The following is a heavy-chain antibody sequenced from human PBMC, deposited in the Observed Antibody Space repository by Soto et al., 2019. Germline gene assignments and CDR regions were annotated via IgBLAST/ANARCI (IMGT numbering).Heavy chain of an antibody. J-gene: IGHJ6*02. CDR3: ARTSAAGKNSYAMDV. Sequence: GESLKISCKGSGYSFTSYWIGWVRQMPGKGLEWMGIIYPGDSDTRYSPSFQGQVTILADKSISTAYLQWSSLKASDTAMYYCARTSAAGKNSYAMDVWGQGTRVTSP. D-gene: IGHD6-13*01. CDR2: IYPGDSDT. CDR1: GYSFTSYW. V-gene: IGHV5-51*01.